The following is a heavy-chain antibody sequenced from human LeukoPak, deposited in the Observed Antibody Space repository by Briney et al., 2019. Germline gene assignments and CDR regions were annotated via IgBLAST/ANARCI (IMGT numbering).Heavy chain of an antibody. J-gene: IGHJ3*02. V-gene: IGHV3-30*03. D-gene: IGHD2-2*01. CDR1: GFTFSSYG. CDR2: ISYDGSNK. Sequence: GGSLRLSCAASGFTFSSYGMHWVRQAPGKGLEWVAVISYDGSNKYYADSVKGRFTISRDNSKNTLYLQMNSLRAEDTAVYYCARDGPYPSYCSSTSCFIGAFDIWGQGTMVTVSS. CDR3: ARDGPYPSYCSSTSCFIGAFDI.